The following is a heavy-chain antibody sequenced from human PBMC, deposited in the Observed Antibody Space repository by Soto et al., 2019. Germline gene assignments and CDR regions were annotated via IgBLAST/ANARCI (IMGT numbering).Heavy chain of an antibody. Sequence: GASVKVSCKASGGTFSSYAISWVRQAPGQGLEWMGGIIPIFGTANYAQKFQGRVTITADESTSTAYMELSSLRSEDTAVYYCARLVGMDTIHGFTVLDYWGQGTLVTSPQ. D-gene: IGHD5-18*01. J-gene: IGHJ4*02. V-gene: IGHV1-69*13. CDR2: IIPIFGTA. CDR1: GGTFSSYA. CDR3: ARLVGMDTIHGFTVLDY.